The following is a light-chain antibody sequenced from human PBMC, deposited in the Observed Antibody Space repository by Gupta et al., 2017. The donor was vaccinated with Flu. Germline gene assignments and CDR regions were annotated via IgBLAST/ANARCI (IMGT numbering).Light chain of an antibody. CDR1: SSNIGKTY. CDR2: EKN. V-gene: IGLV1-51*02. CDR3: GTWDGSLSTDV. J-gene: IGLJ1*01. Sequence: QSVLTQPPSISAAPGQRVTISCSGSSSNIGKTYVSWYQQRPGTAPKLLIYEKNKRPSGIPDRFSGSKSGTSAALGITGPQTGDEADYYCGTWDGSLSTDVFGTGTKLTVL.